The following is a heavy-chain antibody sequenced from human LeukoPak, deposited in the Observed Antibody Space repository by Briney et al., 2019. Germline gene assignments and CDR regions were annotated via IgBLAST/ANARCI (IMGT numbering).Heavy chain of an antibody. V-gene: IGHV1-2*02. CDR1: GYTFTGYY. CDR2: INPNSGGT. J-gene: IGHJ4*02. D-gene: IGHD3-22*01. CDR3: ARSDYYDSSGYPDY. Sequence: ASVKVSCKASGYTFTGYYMHWVRQAPGQRLEWMGWINPNSGGTNYAQKFQGRVTMARDTSISTAYMELSRLRSDDTAVYYCARSDYYDSSGYPDYWGQGTLVTVSS.